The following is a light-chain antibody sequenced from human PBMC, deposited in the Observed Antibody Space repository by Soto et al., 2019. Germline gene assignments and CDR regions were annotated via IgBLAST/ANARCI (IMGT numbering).Light chain of an antibody. CDR3: QQSHSIPYT. V-gene: IGKV1-39*01. J-gene: IGKJ2*01. Sequence: DIQMTQSPSSLSASVGDRVTITCRASQTISSYLNWYQQKPGKAPKLLIYAASSLQSGVPSRFSGGGSGTDVTLTISSLQPEDFATYYCQQSHSIPYTFGQGTKLEIK. CDR1: QTISSY. CDR2: AAS.